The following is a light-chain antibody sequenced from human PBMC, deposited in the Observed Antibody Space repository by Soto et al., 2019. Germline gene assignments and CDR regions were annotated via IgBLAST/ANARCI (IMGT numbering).Light chain of an antibody. V-gene: IGKV1-5*01. CDR1: QSVTDW. J-gene: IGKJ2*02. Sequence: DIQLTQSPSTLSASVGDRVTITCRASQSVTDWLAWYQQKPGKAPKLLIYDASSLQSGVPSRFSGSGSWTEFSLTISSLQPDDFATYYCQQYYRSCTFGQGTKVEIK. CDR2: DAS. CDR3: QQYYRSCT.